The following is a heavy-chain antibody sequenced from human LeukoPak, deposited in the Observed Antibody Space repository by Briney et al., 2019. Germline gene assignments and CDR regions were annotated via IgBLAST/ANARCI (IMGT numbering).Heavy chain of an antibody. CDR3: ARGNYYGMDV. J-gene: IGHJ6*02. CDR2: IYYSGST. Sequence: PSETLSLTCTVSGGSVSSGSYYWSWIRQPPGKGLEWIGYIYYSGSTNYNPSLKSRVTISVDRSKNQFSLKLSSVTAADTAVYYCARGNYYGMDVWGQGTTVTVS. V-gene: IGHV4-61*01. CDR1: GGSVSSGSYY.